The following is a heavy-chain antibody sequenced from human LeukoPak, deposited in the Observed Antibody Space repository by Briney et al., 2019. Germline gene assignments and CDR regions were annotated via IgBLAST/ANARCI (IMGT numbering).Heavy chain of an antibody. J-gene: IGHJ4*02. Sequence: GGSLRLSCAASGFTFSSCAMSWVRQAPGKGLEWVSTISASGGTTYYADSVKGRFTIPRDNSKNTLYLQMNSLRAEDTAVYYCAKHYSSNSLGRYFDYWGQGTLVTVSS. CDR1: GFTFSSCA. CDR3: AKHYSSNSLGRYFDY. CDR2: ISASGGTT. D-gene: IGHD6-13*01. V-gene: IGHV3-23*01.